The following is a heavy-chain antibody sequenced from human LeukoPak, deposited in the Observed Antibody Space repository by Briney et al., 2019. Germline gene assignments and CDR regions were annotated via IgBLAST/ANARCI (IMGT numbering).Heavy chain of an antibody. CDR3: ARFGVDYDMDV. CDR1: GGSISGHY. CDR2: IHYSGRP. D-gene: IGHD3-16*01. J-gene: IGHJ6*01. V-gene: IGHV4-59*11. Sequence: SETLSLTCTVSGGSISGHYWTWIRQPPGKGLEWIGQIHYSGRPDYNPSLKSRVTISVDTSKNQLSLKVTSVTGADTAVYHCARFGVDYDMDVWGQGTTVTVSS.